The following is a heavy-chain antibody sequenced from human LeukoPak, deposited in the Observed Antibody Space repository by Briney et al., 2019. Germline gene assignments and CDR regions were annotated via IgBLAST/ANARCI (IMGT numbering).Heavy chain of an antibody. V-gene: IGHV3-48*01. Sequence: GGSLRLSCAASGFTFSSYAMNWVRQAPGKGLEWVSYISSSSSSIYYADSVKGRFTISRDNSKNTLYLQMNSLRAEDTAVYYCASISYYYYMDVWGKGTTVTVSS. D-gene: IGHD5-12*01. CDR2: ISSSSSSI. CDR1: GFTFSSYA. CDR3: ASISYYYYMDV. J-gene: IGHJ6*03.